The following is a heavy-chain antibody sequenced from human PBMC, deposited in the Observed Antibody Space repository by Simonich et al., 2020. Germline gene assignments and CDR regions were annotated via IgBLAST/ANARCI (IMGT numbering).Heavy chain of an antibody. CDR1: GYTFTGFY. CDR3: ARVRFEAFDI. CDR2: INPNSGGT. V-gene: IGHV1-2*02. J-gene: IGHJ3*02. Sequence: QVQLVQSGAEVKKPGASVKVSCKASGYTFTGFYMPWVRRAPGKGHEVRGWINPNSGGTNYAQKFQGRVTMTRDTSISTAYMDLSRLRADDTAVYYCARVRFEAFDIWGQGTMVTVSS.